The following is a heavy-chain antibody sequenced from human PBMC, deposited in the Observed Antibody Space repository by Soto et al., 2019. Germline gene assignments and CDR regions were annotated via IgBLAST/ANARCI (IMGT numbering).Heavy chain of an antibody. CDR3: TTHAGYYYNEY. Sequence: QVQLVQSGAEVKKPGASVKVSCRASGYTFTDHYMQWVRQAPGQGLEWMGWINPDSGDTDYAQKFQGRVTMTRDTSISTAYMEVSRLRSEDTAMYYCTTHAGYYYNEYWGQGTLVTVSS. V-gene: IGHV1-2*02. J-gene: IGHJ4*02. CDR2: INPDSGDT. D-gene: IGHD3-9*01. CDR1: GYTFTDHY.